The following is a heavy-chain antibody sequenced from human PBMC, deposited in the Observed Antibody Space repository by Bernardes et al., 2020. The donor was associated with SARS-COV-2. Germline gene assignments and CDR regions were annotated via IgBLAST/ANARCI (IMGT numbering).Heavy chain of an antibody. CDR1: GFNFSIYG. CDR2: ISHAGGNI. D-gene: IGHD1-1*01. Sequence: GGSLRLSCAASGFNFSIYGMHWVRQAPGKGLEWVAVISHAGGNINYGDSVKGRFTISRDNSKSTLYLQMSSLRGEDTAIYYCAKKRPGTIYEALDYWGQGTLVTVSS. CDR3: AKKRPGTIYEALDY. J-gene: IGHJ4*02. V-gene: IGHV3-30*18.